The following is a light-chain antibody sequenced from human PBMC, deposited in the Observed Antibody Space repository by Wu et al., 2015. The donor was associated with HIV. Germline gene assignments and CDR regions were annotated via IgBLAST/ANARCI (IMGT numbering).Light chain of an antibody. CDR3: QQSYTTPPT. V-gene: IGKV1-39*01. Sequence: DIQMTQSPSSLSASVGDRVTITCRASQYISNSLNWYQQKSGKAPRLLMYATSTLHRGVPSKFSGSASGTDFTLTISSLQPEDFATYYCQQSYTTPPTFGQGTTVDVK. CDR1: QYISNS. J-gene: IGKJ1*01. CDR2: ATS.